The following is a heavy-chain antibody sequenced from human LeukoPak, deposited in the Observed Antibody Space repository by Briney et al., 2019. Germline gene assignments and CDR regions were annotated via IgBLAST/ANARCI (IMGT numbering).Heavy chain of an antibody. D-gene: IGHD4-17*01. J-gene: IGHJ6*02. CDR2: INHSGGT. Sequence: SETLSLTCAVYGGSFSGYYWSWIRQPPGKGLEWIGEINHSGGTYYDPSLKSRVTISVDRSKNQFSLKLSSVTAADTAVYYCARGPLWDYEGYYYYGMDVWGQGTTVTVSS. CDR3: ARGPLWDYEGYYYYGMDV. V-gene: IGHV4-34*01. CDR1: GGSFSGYY.